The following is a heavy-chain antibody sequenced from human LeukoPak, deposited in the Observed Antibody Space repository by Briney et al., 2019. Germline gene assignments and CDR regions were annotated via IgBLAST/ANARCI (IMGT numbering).Heavy chain of an antibody. D-gene: IGHD3-10*01. CDR2: IGTAGDT. CDR3: ARGVGWFGELLYMDAFDI. V-gene: IGHV3-13*01. J-gene: IGHJ3*02. Sequence: GGSLRLSCAASGFTFSSYDMHWVRQATGKGLEWVSAIGTAGDTYYPGSVKGRFTISRENAKNSLYLQMNSLRAGDTAVYYCARGVGWFGELLYMDAFDIWGQGTMATVSS. CDR1: GFTFSSYD.